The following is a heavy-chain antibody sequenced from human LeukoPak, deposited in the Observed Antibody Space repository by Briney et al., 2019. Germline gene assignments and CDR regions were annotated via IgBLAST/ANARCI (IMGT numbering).Heavy chain of an antibody. CDR2: ISGSGGST. V-gene: IGHV3-23*01. CDR1: GFTFSSYA. Sequence: GGSLRLSCAASGFTFSSYAMSWVRQAPGKGLEWVSAISGSGGSTYYADSVKGRFTISRDNSKNTLYLQMNSLRAEDTAVYYCATPKGYCSGGSCPAPHYFDYCGQGTLVTVSS. CDR3: ATPKGYCSGGSCPAPHYFDY. J-gene: IGHJ4*02. D-gene: IGHD2-15*01.